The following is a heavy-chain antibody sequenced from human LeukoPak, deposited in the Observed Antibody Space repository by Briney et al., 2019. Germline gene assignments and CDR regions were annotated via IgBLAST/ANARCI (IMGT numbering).Heavy chain of an antibody. J-gene: IGHJ4*02. V-gene: IGHV3-30*18. D-gene: IGHD4-17*01. CDR1: GFNFGSYG. Sequence: GRSLRLSCAASGFNFGSYGMHWVRQAPGQGLEWVAFISYDEDNKYYIDSVKGRFTISRDNSKNTLYLQMNSLRAEDTAVYYCAKDSGPTVTTYYFDYWGQGTLVTVSS. CDR3: AKDSGPTVTTYYFDY. CDR2: ISYDEDNK.